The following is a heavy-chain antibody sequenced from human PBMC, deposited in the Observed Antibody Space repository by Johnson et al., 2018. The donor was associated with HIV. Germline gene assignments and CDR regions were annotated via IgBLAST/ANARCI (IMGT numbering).Heavy chain of an antibody. CDR3: TTDIATHVVVVTAISDAFDF. J-gene: IGHJ3*01. D-gene: IGHD2-21*02. CDR1: GFTFSSYA. CDR2: IKSKTDGGTT. V-gene: IGHV3-15*01. Sequence: GQLVETGGGLVQPGGSLRLSCAASGFTFSSYAMSWVRQAPGKGLEWVGRIKSKTDGGTTDYAAPVKGRFTISRDDSKNTLYLQMNSLKTEDTAMYYCTTDIATHVVVVTAISDAFDFWGQGTMVTVSS.